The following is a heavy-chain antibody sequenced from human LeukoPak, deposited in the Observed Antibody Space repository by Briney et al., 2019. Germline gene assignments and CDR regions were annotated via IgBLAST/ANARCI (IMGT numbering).Heavy chain of an antibody. CDR3: AKQYNSGPYGAFDI. Sequence: PGQSLKISCKASGFTFTGYWMGWVRQMPGKGLEWMGIVYLDDSDARYSPSFQGQVTISADKSIRTAYLQWSSLKASDTAMYYCAKQYNSGPYGAFDIWGQGTLVTVSS. CDR1: GFTFTGYW. D-gene: IGHD5-12*01. CDR2: VYLDDSDA. J-gene: IGHJ3*02. V-gene: IGHV5-51*01.